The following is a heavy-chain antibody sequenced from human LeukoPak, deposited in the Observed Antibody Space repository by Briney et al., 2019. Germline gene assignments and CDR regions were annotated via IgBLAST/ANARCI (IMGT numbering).Heavy chain of an antibody. D-gene: IGHD2-15*01. Sequence: PSETLSLTCAVYGGSFSGYYWSWIRQPPGKGLEWIGEINHSGSTNYNPSLKSRVTISLDTPKNQFSLRLSSVTAADTAVYYCATEPGYCSGGRCYGGWFDPWGQGTLVTVSS. CDR1: GGSFSGYY. V-gene: IGHV4-34*01. J-gene: IGHJ5*02. CDR2: INHSGST. CDR3: ATEPGYCSGGRCYGGWFDP.